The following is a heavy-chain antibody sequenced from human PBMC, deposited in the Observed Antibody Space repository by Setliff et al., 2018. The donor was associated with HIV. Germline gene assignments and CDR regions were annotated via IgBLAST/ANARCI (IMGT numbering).Heavy chain of an antibody. CDR3: ARDDRCSGDTCYYY. Sequence: SETLSLTCTVSGASIRSDYWSWIRQPPGRGLEWIGYSHYSGGTIYSPSLTGRVTISGDTSKNQFSLRLTSVAATDTAVYYCARDDRCSGDTCYYYWGQGALVTVS. J-gene: IGHJ4*02. V-gene: IGHV4-59*12. CDR1: GASIRSDY. CDR2: SHYSGGT. D-gene: IGHD2-15*01.